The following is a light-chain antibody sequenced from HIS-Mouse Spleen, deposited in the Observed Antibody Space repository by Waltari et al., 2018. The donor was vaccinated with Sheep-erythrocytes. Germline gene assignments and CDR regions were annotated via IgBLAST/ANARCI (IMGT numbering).Light chain of an antibody. CDR1: QSISSY. CDR3: QQSYSTPPLT. Sequence: DIQMTQSPSSLSASVGDRVTITCRASQSISSYLNWYQQKPGKAPKLLFYAASSLQSGVPSRFSGSGSGTDFTLTISSLQPEDFGTYYCQQSYSTPPLTFGGGTKVEIK. J-gene: IGKJ4*01. CDR2: AAS. V-gene: IGKV1-39*01.